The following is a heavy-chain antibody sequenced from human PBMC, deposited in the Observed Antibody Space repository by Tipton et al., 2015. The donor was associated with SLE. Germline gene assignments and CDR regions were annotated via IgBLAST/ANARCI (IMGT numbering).Heavy chain of an antibody. CDR1: GGSFSSYY. Sequence: TLSLTCAVYGGSFSSYYWSWIRQPPGKGLEWIGEINHSGSTNYSPSLKSRVTISVDTSKNQFSLKLSSVTAADTAVYYCARGPLTIEIPAAGVIDYWGQGTLVTVSS. D-gene: IGHD6-13*01. CDR3: ARGPLTIEIPAAGVIDY. V-gene: IGHV4-34*01. CDR2: INHSGST. J-gene: IGHJ4*02.